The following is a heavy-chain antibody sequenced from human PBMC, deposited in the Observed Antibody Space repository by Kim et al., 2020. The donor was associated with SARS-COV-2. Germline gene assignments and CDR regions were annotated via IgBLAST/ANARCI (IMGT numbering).Heavy chain of an antibody. CDR3: ATDSNFSTVGF. Sequence: GGSLRLSCAASGFTFSKSWMNWVRQPPGQGLEFVANISPDGSEINYVDSVKGRFTISRDNAKNSLYLQMNSLRAEDTAVYYCATDSNFSTVGFWGKGALVTV. J-gene: IGHJ4*02. CDR2: ISPDGSEI. V-gene: IGHV3-7*03. CDR1: GFTFSKSW. D-gene: IGHD4-4*01.